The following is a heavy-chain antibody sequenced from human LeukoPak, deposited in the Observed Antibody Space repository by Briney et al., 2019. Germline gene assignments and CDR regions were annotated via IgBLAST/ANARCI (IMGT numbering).Heavy chain of an antibody. Sequence: SQTLSLTCAISGDSVSTASNAWYWIRQSPSRGLEWLGRTYYNSKWYTDYAVSVSGRTTINPDTSRNQLSLQLSFVTPEDTAVYYCARYVGSYGFSDYWGQGTLVTVSS. CDR1: GDSVSTASNA. D-gene: IGHD5-18*01. CDR3: ARYVGSYGFSDY. V-gene: IGHV6-1*01. J-gene: IGHJ4*02. CDR2: TYYNSKWYT.